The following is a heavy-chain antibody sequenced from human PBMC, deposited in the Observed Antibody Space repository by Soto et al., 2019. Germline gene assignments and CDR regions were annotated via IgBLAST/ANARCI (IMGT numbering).Heavy chain of an antibody. D-gene: IGHD3-10*01. CDR3: ARDYYGSGSYLLPYYYYMDV. V-gene: IGHV1-18*01. Sequence: ASVKVSCKASGYTFTSYGISWVRQAPGQGLEWMGWISAYNGKTNYAQKLQGRVTMTTDTSTSTAYMELRSLRSDDTAVYYCARDYYGSGSYLLPYYYYMDVWGKGTTVTVSS. CDR1: GYTFTSYG. J-gene: IGHJ6*03. CDR2: ISAYNGKT.